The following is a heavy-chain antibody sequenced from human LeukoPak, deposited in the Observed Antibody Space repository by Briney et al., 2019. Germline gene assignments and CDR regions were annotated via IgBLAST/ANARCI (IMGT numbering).Heavy chain of an antibody. V-gene: IGHV1-69*13. CDR2: IIPIFGTA. J-gene: IGHJ4*02. D-gene: IGHD3-22*01. CDR3: ARDPYYYDSSGYSYFDY. CDR1: GYTFTSYG. Sequence: ASVKVSCKASGYTFTSYGISWVRQAPGQGLEWMGGIIPIFGTANYAQKFQGRVTITADESTSTAYMELSSLRSEDTAVYYCARDPYYYDSSGYSYFDYWGQGTLVTVSS.